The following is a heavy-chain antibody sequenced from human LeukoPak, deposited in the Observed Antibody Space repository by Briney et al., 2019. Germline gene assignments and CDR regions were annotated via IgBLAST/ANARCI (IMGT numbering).Heavy chain of an antibody. Sequence: GGSLRLSCAASGFTFNDYAMHWVRQAPGKGLEWVSGISWNSGSIDYADSVKGRFTISRDNAKNSLYLQMNSLRAEDMALYYCAKDIRGVGGPGGAFDIWGQGTMVTVSS. CDR1: GFTFNDYA. J-gene: IGHJ3*02. V-gene: IGHV3-9*03. CDR3: AKDIRGVGGPGGAFDI. D-gene: IGHD3-10*01. CDR2: ISWNSGSI.